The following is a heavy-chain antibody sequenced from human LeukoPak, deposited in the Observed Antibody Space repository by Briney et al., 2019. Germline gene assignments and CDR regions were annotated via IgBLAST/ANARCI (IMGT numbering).Heavy chain of an antibody. CDR2: ISYDGSNK. CDR3: ARTYYDFWSGQRDYYGMDV. CDR1: GFTFSSYA. D-gene: IGHD3-3*01. Sequence: GRSLRLSCAASGFTFSSYAMHWVRQAPGKGLEWVAVISYDGSNKYYADSVKGQFTISRDNSKNTLYLQMNSLRAEDTAVYYCARTYYDFWSGQRDYYGMDVWGQGTTVTVSS. V-gene: IGHV3-30-3*01. J-gene: IGHJ6*02.